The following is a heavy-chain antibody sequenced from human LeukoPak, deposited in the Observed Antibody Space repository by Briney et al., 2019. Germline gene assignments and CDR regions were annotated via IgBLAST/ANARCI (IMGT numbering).Heavy chain of an antibody. V-gene: IGHV1-2*02. D-gene: IGHD3-16*02. CDR1: GYTFTGYY. CDR3: ARGSSNSIMITFGGVIVPFDY. J-gene: IGHJ4*02. Sequence: ASVKVSCKASGYTFTGYYMHWVRQAPGQGLEWRGWINPNSGGTNYAQKFQGRVTMTRDTSISTAYMELSRLRSDDTAVYYCARGSSNSIMITFGGVIVPFDYWGQGTLVTVSS. CDR2: INPNSGGT.